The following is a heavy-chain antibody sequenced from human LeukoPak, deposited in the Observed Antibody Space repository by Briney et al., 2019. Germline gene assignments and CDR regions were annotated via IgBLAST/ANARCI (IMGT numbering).Heavy chain of an antibody. D-gene: IGHD3-22*01. CDR3: AREFREDTGDGYYYEY. Sequence: PSETLSLTCTVSGGSISNYFWGWIRQPAGAGLEWIGRVYTSGNTDYNPSLKSRVSMSVDKSKNQFYLKLNSVTAADTAMYYCAREFREDTGDGYYYEYWGQGTLVTVSS. CDR2: VYTSGNT. V-gene: IGHV4-4*07. CDR1: GGSISNYF. J-gene: IGHJ4*02.